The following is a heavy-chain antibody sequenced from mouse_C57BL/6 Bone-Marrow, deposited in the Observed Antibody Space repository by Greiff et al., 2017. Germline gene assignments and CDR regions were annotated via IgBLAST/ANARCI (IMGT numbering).Heavy chain of an antibody. D-gene: IGHD1-1*01. CDR3: TSTVFFDY. CDR2: IRLKSDNYAT. J-gene: IGHJ2*01. CDR1: GFTFSNYW. Sequence: EVKLVESGGGLVQPGGSMKLSCVASGFTFSNYWMNWVRQSPEKGLEWVAQIRLKSDNYATNYAESVKGRFTISRDDSKSSVYLLMNNLRAEDTGIYYCTSTVFFDYWGQGTTLTVSS. V-gene: IGHV6-3*01.